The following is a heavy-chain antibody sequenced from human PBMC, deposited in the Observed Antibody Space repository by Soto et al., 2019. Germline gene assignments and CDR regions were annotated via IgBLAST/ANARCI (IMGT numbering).Heavy chain of an antibody. CDR2: IKQDGSEK. CDR3: ARDGKNVLRYFDWFPHDAFDI. D-gene: IGHD3-9*01. CDR1: GFTFSSYW. V-gene: IGHV3-7*01. J-gene: IGHJ3*02. Sequence: PGGSLSLSCAASGFTFSSYWMSWVRQAPGKGLEWVANIKQDGSEKYYVDSVKGRFTISRDNAKNSLYLQMNSLRAEDTAVYYCARDGKNVLRYFDWFPHDAFDIWGQGTMVTVSS.